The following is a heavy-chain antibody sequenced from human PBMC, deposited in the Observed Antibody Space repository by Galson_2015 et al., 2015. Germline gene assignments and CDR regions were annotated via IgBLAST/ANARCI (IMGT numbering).Heavy chain of an antibody. CDR2: ISSSSSTI. CDR1: GFTFSSYS. D-gene: IGHD3-22*01. V-gene: IGHV3-48*02. J-gene: IGHJ4*02. CDR3: ARSAYYSDSSAYYFDY. Sequence: SLRLSCAASGFTFSSYSMNWVRQAPGKGLEWVSYISSSSSTIHYADSVKSRFTISRDNAKNSLYLQMNSLRDEDTAVYYCARSAYYSDSSAYYFDYWGQGSLVTVSS.